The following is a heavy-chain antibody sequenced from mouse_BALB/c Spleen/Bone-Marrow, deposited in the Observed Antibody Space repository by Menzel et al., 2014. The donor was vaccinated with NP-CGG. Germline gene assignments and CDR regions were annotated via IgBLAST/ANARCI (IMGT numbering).Heavy chain of an antibody. CDR2: IYPGGGNT. V-gene: IGHV1-77*01. CDR1: GYTFTDYY. Sequence: LVESGAELARPGASVKLSRKASGYTFTDYYINWVKQRTGQGLEWIGEIYPGGGNTYYNEKFKGKATLTADKSSSTAYMQLSSLTSEDSAVYFCAREGDPGAWFAYWGQGTLVTVSA. D-gene: IGHD3-3*01. CDR3: AREGDPGAWFAY. J-gene: IGHJ3*01.